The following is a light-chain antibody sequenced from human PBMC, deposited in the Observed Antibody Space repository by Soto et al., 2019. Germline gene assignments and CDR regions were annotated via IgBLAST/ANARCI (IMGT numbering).Light chain of an antibody. J-gene: IGKJ1*01. CDR2: DAS. CDR3: QQYNSYS. V-gene: IGKV1-5*01. Sequence: DIQLTQSPSTLSASVGDRVTLTCRASQSIKNWLAWYQQKPGEAPKLLIYDASSLESGVPSRFSGSGSGTEFTLTISSLQPDDFATYYCQQYNSYSFGQGTKVDI. CDR1: QSIKNW.